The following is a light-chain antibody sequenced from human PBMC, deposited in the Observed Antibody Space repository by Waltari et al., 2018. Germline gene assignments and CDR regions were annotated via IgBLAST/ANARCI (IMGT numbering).Light chain of an antibody. CDR2: GAS. V-gene: IGKV3-11*01. J-gene: IGKJ2*01. Sequence: EIVLTQSPDTLSLSPGERATLSCRASQSVGGYLAWYQHKPGQAPRLLISGASNRATGIPARFSGSGSGTDFTLTISSLEPEDFAGYYCQQRAGWPLYSFGQGTRLEI. CDR3: QQRAGWPLYS. CDR1: QSVGGY.